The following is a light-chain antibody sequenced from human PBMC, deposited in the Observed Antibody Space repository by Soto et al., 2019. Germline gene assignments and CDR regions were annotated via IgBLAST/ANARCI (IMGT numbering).Light chain of an antibody. CDR3: TSYASGSSHVV. V-gene: IGLV2-14*01. J-gene: IGLJ2*01. CDR1: SSDIGGYDY. CDR2: DVN. Sequence: QSALTQPASVSGSPGQSITLSCTGTSSDIGGYDYVSWYQRHPGKAPKLIIYDVNNRPSGVSNRFSGSKSGNTASLTISGLQAEDAPDYYCTSYASGSSHVVFGGGTKLTVL.